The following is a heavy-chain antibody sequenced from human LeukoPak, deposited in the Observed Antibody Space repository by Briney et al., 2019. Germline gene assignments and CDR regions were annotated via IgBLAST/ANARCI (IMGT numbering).Heavy chain of an antibody. J-gene: IGHJ6*02. D-gene: IGHD2-2*01. V-gene: IGHV1-69*13. CDR3: ARVPSPLPAAMYSYCYYGMDV. Sequence: SVKVSWKASGGTFSSHAVSWVRQAPGQGLAWLGGIIPMFGTANYAQTGQGRCTSTPDESTSTAYMGLSSLRSEDTAVYYCARVPSPLPAAMYSYCYYGMDVWGQGTTVTVS. CDR1: GGTFSSHA. CDR2: IIPMFGTA.